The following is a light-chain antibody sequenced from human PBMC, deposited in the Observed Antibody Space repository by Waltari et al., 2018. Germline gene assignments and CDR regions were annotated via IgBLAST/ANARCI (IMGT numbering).Light chain of an antibody. J-gene: IGKJ2*01. V-gene: IGKV3-11*01. CDR2: DAS. CDR1: QSVSSF. Sequence: EVVLTQSPATLSLSPGERATLSCRASQSVSSFLAWYQQKPGQAPRLLIYDASNRATGIPARFSGSGSGTDFTLTISSLEPEDFAVYYCQQYGSSPRYTFGQGTKVEIK. CDR3: QQYGSSPRYT.